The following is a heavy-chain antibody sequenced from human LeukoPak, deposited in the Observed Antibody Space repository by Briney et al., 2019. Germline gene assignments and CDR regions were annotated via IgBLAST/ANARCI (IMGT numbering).Heavy chain of an antibody. D-gene: IGHD1-26*01. Sequence: GGSLRLSCAASGFTFSSYWMSWVRQAPGKGLEWVANIKQDGSEKYYVDSVKGRFTISRDNAKNSLYLQMNSLRAEDTAVYYCASYRPRWELAYYFDYWGQGTLVTVSS. CDR1: GFTFSSYW. CDR3: ASYRPRWELAYYFDY. J-gene: IGHJ4*02. CDR2: IKQDGSEK. V-gene: IGHV3-7*01.